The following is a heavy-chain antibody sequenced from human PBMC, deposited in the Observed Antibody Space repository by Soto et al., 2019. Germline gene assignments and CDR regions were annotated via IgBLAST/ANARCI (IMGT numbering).Heavy chain of an antibody. Sequence: SETLSLTCAVYGGSFSGYYWSWIRQPPGKGLEWIGEINHSGSTNYNPSLKSRVTISVDTSKNQFSLKLSSVTAADTSVYYCARESKNYYYYGMDVWGQGTTVTVSS. J-gene: IGHJ6*02. CDR2: INHSGST. CDR1: GGSFSGYY. CDR3: ARESKNYYYYGMDV. V-gene: IGHV4-34*01.